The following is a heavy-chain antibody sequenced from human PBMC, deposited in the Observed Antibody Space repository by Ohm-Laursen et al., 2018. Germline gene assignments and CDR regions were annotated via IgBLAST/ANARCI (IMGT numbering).Heavy chain of an antibody. Sequence: ASVKVSCKASGYTFTSYDINWVRQATGHGLEWMGWMNPNSGNTGYAQKFQGRVTMTRNTSISTAYMELSRLRSDDTAVYYRARAGYCSSTSCRRGMDVWGQGTTVTVSS. V-gene: IGHV1-8*01. CDR2: MNPNSGNT. CDR1: GYTFTSYD. D-gene: IGHD2-2*01. J-gene: IGHJ6*02. CDR3: ARAGYCSSTSCRRGMDV.